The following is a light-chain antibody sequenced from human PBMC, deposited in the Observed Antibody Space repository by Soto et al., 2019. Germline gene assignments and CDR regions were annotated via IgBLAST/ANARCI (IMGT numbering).Light chain of an antibody. V-gene: IGLV2-23*02. Sequence: QSALTQPASVSGSPGQSITIACAGTTSDVAYYDLVSWYQQHPGRAPKLLIYEVDKRPSGISVRFSGSKSGATASLTISGLLPEDEAVYFCCTYAGHVPKFGGGTKLTCL. CDR2: EVD. J-gene: IGLJ2*01. CDR3: CTYAGHVPK. CDR1: TSDVAYYDL.